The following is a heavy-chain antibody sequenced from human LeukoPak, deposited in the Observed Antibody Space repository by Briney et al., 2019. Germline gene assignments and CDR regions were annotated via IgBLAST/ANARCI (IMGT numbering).Heavy chain of an antibody. CDR3: AKSVYYDSSGYDFDY. V-gene: IGHV3-48*03. Sequence: GGSLRLSCAASGFTFSSYEMNWVRQAPGKGLEWVSYISSSGSTIYYADSVKGRFTISRDNAKNSLYLQMNSLRAEDTAVYYCAKSVYYDSSGYDFDYWGQGTLVTVSS. CDR2: ISSSGSTI. D-gene: IGHD3-22*01. CDR1: GFTFSSYE. J-gene: IGHJ4*02.